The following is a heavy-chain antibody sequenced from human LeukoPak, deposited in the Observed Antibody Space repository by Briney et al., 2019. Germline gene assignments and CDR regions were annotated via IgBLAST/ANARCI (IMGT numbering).Heavy chain of an antibody. V-gene: IGHV3-48*04. CDR1: GFTFSSYS. CDR3: VRDASGFG. J-gene: IGHJ4*02. Sequence: GGSLRLSCAASGFTFSSYSMNWVRQAPGKGLEWVSYISNSSSTIYYADSVKGRFTISRDNAKNSLYLQMNSLRAEDTAVYYCVRDASGFGWGQGTLVTVSS. D-gene: IGHD6-19*01. CDR2: ISNSSSTI.